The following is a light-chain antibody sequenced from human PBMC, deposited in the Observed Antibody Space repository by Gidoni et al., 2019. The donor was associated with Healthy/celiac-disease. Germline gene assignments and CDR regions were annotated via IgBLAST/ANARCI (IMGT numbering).Light chain of an antibody. J-gene: IGKJ2*01. Sequence: DIQMTQSPSSLSASVGDRVTITCQASQDISNYLNWYQQKPGKAPKLLIYDASNLETGVPSMFSGIGSGTDFTFTISSLQPEDIATYYCQQYDNLPYTFGQGTKLEIK. CDR2: DAS. V-gene: IGKV1-33*01. CDR1: QDISNY. CDR3: QQYDNLPYT.